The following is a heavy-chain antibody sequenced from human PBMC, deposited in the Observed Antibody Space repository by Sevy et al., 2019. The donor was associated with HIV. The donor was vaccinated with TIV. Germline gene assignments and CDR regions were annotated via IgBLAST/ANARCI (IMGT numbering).Heavy chain of an antibody. Sequence: GGSLRLSCAASGFTFSSYSMNWVRQAPGKGLEWVSYISSSSSTIYYAYSVKGRFTISRDNAKNSLYLQMNSLRDEDTAVYYCARDHYCSGGSCYPRYYYYGMDVWGQGTTVTVSS. CDR2: ISSSSSTI. J-gene: IGHJ6*02. V-gene: IGHV3-48*02. D-gene: IGHD2-15*01. CDR3: ARDHYCSGGSCYPRYYYYGMDV. CDR1: GFTFSSYS.